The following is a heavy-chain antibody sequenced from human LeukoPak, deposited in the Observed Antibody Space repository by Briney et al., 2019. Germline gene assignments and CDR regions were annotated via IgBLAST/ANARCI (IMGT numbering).Heavy chain of an antibody. CDR1: GYTLTELS. J-gene: IGHJ4*02. D-gene: IGHD2-2*01. CDR3: ATGGGSDIVVVPAATGFDY. V-gene: IGHV1-24*01. CDR2: FDPEDGET. Sequence: EASVKVSCKVSGYTLTELSMHWVRQAPGKGLEWMGGFDPEDGETICAQKFQGRVTMTEDTSTDTAYMELSSLRSEDTAVYYCATGGGSDIVVVPAATGFDYWGQGTLVTVSS.